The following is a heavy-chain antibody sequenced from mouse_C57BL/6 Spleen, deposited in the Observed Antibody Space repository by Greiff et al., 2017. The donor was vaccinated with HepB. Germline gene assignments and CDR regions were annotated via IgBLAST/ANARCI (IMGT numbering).Heavy chain of an antibody. CDR3: AREALGGYFDV. CDR2: INPYNGGT. CDR1: GYTFTDYY. V-gene: IGHV1-19*01. Sequence: VQLKQSGPVLVKPGASVKMSCKASGYTFTDYYMNWVKQSHGKSLEWIGVINPYNGGTSYNQKFKGKATLTVDKSSSTAYMELNSLTSEDSAVYYCAREALGGYFDVWGTGTTVTVSS. D-gene: IGHD4-1*01. J-gene: IGHJ1*03.